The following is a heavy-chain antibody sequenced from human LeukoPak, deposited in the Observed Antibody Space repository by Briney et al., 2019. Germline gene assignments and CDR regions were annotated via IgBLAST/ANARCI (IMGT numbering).Heavy chain of an antibody. CDR3: AKGLNGYGSGSYSHLDAFDI. V-gene: IGHV3-73*01. J-gene: IGHJ3*02. D-gene: IGHD3-10*01. CDR2: IKTKVDTYAT. CDR1: GFTFSGSA. Sequence: GGSLRLSCAASGFTFSGSAIHWVRQASGKGLEWIGRIKTKVDTYATVYAASVKGRFTISRDDSKNTAYLQMDSLKTEDMAVYYCAKGLNGYGSGSYSHLDAFDIWGQGTMVTVSS.